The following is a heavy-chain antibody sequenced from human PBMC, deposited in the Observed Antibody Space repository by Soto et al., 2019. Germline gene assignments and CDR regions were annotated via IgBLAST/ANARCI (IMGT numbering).Heavy chain of an antibody. CDR3: ARDSSGYQPQY. J-gene: IGHJ4*02. D-gene: IGHD3-22*01. Sequence: GGSLRLSCAASGFTFSSYGMHWVRQAPGKGLEWVAVIWYDGSNKYYADSVKGRFTISRDNSKNTLYLQMNSLRAEDTAVYYCARDSSGYQPQYRGQGTLVTVSS. CDR1: GFTFSSYG. CDR2: IWYDGSNK. V-gene: IGHV3-33*01.